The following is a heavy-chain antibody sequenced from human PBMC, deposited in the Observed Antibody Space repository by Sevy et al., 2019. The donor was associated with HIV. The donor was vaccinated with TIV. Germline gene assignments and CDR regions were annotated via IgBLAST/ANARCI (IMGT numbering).Heavy chain of an antibody. CDR1: GFTLSSYW. CDR2: INENSSKK. J-gene: IGHJ4*02. Sequence: GGSLRLSCAASGFTLSSYWMSWVRQAPGKGLEWVANINENSSKKNYVDSVRGRFTISRDNAKNSVYLEMNILRGEDTAVHYCARRGFHEYWGQGTLVTVSS. V-gene: IGHV3-7*01. D-gene: IGHD3-22*01. CDR3: ARRGFHEY.